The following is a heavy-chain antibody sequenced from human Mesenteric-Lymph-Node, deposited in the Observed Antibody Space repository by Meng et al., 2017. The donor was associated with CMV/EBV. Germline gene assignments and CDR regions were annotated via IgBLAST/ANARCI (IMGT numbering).Heavy chain of an antibody. CDR3: ARDYCSSTSCVFDY. D-gene: IGHD2-2*01. CDR2: INPSGGST. V-gene: IGHV1-46*02. J-gene: IGHJ4*02. CDR1: GYTFNSYN. Sequence: ASGYTFNSYNMHWVRQAPGQGLEWMGKINPSGGSTSYAQKFQGRVTMTRDTSTSTVYMGLSSLRSEDTAVYYCARDYCSSTSCVFDYWGQGTLVTVSS.